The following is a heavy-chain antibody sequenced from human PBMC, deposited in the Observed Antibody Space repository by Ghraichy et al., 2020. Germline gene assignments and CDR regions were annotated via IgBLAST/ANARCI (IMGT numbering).Heavy chain of an antibody. CDR1: GYTFTAYY. CDR2: INPSSGGT. Sequence: ASVKVSCKVSGYTFTAYYMHWIRHAPGQGLEWMGWINPSSGGTLYARNFRGRVTMSRDTSTNTFYMELSRLTSDDTAVYFFARDRPITGNYRTDHFDFWGQGTPVTVSS. D-gene: IGHD1-7*01. J-gene: IGHJ4*02. V-gene: IGHV1-2*02. CDR3: ARDRPITGNYRTDHFDF.